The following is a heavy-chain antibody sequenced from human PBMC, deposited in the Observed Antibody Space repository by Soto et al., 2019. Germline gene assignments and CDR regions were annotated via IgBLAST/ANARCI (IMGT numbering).Heavy chain of an antibody. CDR2: INSDGSRT. V-gene: IGHV3-74*01. D-gene: IGHD3-22*01. CDR3: ARGDGDYYDGNGYLGRH. Sequence: VQLVESGGGLVQPGGSLRLSCAASGFTFSSYWMHWVRQAPGKGLVWVSRINSDGSRTSYADSAKGRFTISRDNAKNTLYLQMNSLRAEDTAVYYCARGDGDYYDGNGYLGRHWGQGTLVTVSS. J-gene: IGHJ4*02. CDR1: GFTFSSYW.